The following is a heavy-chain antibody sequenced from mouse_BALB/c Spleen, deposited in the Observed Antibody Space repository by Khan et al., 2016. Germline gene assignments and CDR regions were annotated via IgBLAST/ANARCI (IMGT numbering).Heavy chain of an antibody. J-gene: IGHJ3*01. CDR3: NSWGPLVLPFAY. Sequence: VQLQQSGAELVRSGASVKLSCTTSGFKIKDYYIHWVKQRPEQGLEWIGWIDPENGDAAYAPKFEGKATMTADTSSNTAYLQLSSLTSEDTSVYYCNSWGPLVLPFAYWGQGTLVTVSA. CDR1: GFKIKDYY. CDR2: IDPENGDA. V-gene: IGHV14-4*02. D-gene: IGHD2-10*01.